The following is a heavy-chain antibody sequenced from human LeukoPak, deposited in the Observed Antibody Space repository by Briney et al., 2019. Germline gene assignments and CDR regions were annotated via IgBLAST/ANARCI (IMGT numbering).Heavy chain of an antibody. V-gene: IGHV4-61*02. J-gene: IGHJ3*02. CDR3: ARIVAASYDAFDI. CDR1: GGSISSGSYY. CDR2: IYTSGIT. D-gene: IGHD5-12*01. Sequence: PSQTLSLTCTVSGGSISSGSYYWRWIRQPAGKGLEWIGRIYTSGITNYNPSLKSRVTISVDTSKNHFSLKLSSVTAADTAVYYCARIVAASYDAFDIWGQGTMVTVSS.